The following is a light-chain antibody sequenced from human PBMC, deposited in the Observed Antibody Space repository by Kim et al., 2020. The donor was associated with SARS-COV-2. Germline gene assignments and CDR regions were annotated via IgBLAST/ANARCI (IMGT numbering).Light chain of an antibody. V-gene: IGLV3-1*01. CDR3: QAWDSSTVV. J-gene: IGLJ3*02. CDR1: KLGDKY. CDR2: QAT. Sequence: VPPGQTASFTGSGDKLGDKYTSWYHQRPGQSPVLVIYQATKRPAGIPARFAGSNSGNTATLTVSEAQAMDEADYYCQAWDSSTVVFGGGTNLTVL.